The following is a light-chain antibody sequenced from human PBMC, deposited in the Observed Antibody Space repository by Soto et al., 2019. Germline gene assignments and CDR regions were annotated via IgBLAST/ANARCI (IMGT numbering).Light chain of an antibody. V-gene: IGLV2-14*01. Sequence: QSALTQPASVSGSPGQSITISCSGTSSDVGDYYYVSWYQQHPGKAPKLLIYGVTDRPTGVSHRYSGSRSDSTASLTISGLQAEDEAAYYCSSFTSSSTLTLGGGTKLTV. CDR3: SSFTSSSTLT. CDR2: GVT. CDR1: SSDVGDYYY. J-gene: IGLJ2*01.